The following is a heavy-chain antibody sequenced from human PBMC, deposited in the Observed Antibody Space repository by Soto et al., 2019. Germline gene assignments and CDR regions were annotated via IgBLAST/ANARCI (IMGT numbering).Heavy chain of an antibody. Sequence: GSLRLSCAASGFTFSSYGMHWVRQAPGKGLEWVAVIWNDGNNKYYADSVKGRFTISRDNSKNTLYVQMTSLRAEDTAIYYCARGLHSLFDYWGQGTLVTVSS. CDR1: GFTFSSYG. CDR3: ARGLHSLFDY. J-gene: IGHJ4*02. CDR2: IWNDGNNK. D-gene: IGHD2-21*01. V-gene: IGHV3-33*01.